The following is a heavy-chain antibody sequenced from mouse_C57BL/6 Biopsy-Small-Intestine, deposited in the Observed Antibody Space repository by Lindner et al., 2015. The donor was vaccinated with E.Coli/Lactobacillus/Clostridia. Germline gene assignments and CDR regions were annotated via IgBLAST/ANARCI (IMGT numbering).Heavy chain of an antibody. J-gene: IGHJ4*01. D-gene: IGHD2-2*01. V-gene: IGHV1-85*01. CDR2: IYPRDGST. CDR3: ARGAGYPYYAMDY. CDR1: GNTFTSYD. Sequence: VQLQESGPELVMPGASVKLSCKASGNTFTSYDINWVKQRPGQGLEWIGWIYPRDGSTKYNEKFKGKATLTADTSSSTAYMELHSLTSEDSAVYFCARGAGYPYYAMDYWGQGTSVIVSS.